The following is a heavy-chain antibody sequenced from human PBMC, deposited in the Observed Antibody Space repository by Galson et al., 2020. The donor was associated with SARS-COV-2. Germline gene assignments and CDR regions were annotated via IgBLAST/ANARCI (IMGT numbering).Heavy chain of an antibody. CDR2: INPNSGGT. CDR1: GYTFTGHY. CDR3: ARGTYDILTGYRADDAFDI. D-gene: IGHD3-9*01. Sequence: ASVKVSCKASGYTFTGHYMHWVRQAPGQGLEWMGWINPNSGGTNYAQKFQGRVTMTRDTSISTAYMELSRLRSDDTAVYYCARGTYDILTGYRADDAFDIWGQGTMVTVSS. V-gene: IGHV1-2*02. J-gene: IGHJ3*02.